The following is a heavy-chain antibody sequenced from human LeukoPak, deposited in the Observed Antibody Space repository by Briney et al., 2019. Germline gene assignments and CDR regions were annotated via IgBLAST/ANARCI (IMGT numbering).Heavy chain of an antibody. CDR1: GFTISDHY. D-gene: IGHD4-17*01. V-gene: IGHV3-72*01. CDR2: TRNKVKSYTT. J-gene: IGHJ6*02. Sequence: PGGSLTLSCSVSGFTISDHYMVWVRPAPGKGLEWVGSTRNKVKSYTTEYAASVKGRFTISRDDSQNSLYLQMNSLKTEDTAVYFCARSAAVTRPYYYDMDVWGQGTTVTVSS. CDR3: ARSAAVTRPYYYDMDV.